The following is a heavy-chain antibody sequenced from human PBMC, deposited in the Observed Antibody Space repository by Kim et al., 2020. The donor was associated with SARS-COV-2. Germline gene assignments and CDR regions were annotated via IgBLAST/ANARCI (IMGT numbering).Heavy chain of an antibody. CDR3: ARVWIHICGC. CDR2: IYYSGST. J-gene: IGHJ4*02. CDR1: GGSISSYY. V-gene: IGHV4-59*12. D-gene: IGHD5-18*01. Sequence: SETLSLTCTVSGGSISSYYWSWIRQPPGKGLEWIGYIYYSGSTHYNPSLKSRVTISVDTPKNQFSLQLSSVTAADTAVYYCARVWIHICGCWGRGTLGTV.